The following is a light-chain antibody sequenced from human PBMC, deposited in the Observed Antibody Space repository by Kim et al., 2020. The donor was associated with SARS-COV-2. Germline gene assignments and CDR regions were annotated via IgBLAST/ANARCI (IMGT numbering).Light chain of an antibody. V-gene: IGLV3-19*01. CDR1: SPRSYY. CDR3: NSRDSSGNFVV. J-gene: IGLJ2*01. CDR2: GKN. Sequence: SSELTQDPAVSVALGQTVRITCQGDSPRSYYASWYQQKPGQAPVLVIYGKNNRPSGIPDRFSGSSSGNTASLTITGAQAEDEADYYCNSRDSSGNFVVFG.